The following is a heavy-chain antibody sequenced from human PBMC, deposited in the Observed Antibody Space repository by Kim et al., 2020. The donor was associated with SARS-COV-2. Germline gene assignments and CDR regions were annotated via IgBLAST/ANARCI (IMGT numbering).Heavy chain of an antibody. J-gene: IGHJ6*02. CDR2: INTNTGNP. Sequence: ASVKVSCKASGYTFTSYAMNWVRQAPGQGLEWMGWINTNTGNPTYAQGFTGRFVFSLDTSVSTAYLQISSLKAEDTAVYYCARGEVLLWFGELFYYYYYGMDVWGQGTTVTVSS. CDR3: ARGEVLLWFGELFYYYYYGMDV. D-gene: IGHD3-10*01. V-gene: IGHV7-4-1*02. CDR1: GYTFTSYA.